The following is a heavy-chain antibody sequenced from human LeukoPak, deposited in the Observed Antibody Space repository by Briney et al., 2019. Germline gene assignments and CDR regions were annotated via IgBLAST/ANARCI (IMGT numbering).Heavy chain of an antibody. V-gene: IGHV3-66*01. Sequence: GGSLRLSCAASGFTVSSNYMSWVRQAPGKGLEWVSVIYSGGSTYYADSVKGRSTISRDNSKNTLYLQMNSLRAEDTAVYYCAREGTAVSTYLDYWGQGTLVTVSS. D-gene: IGHD5/OR15-5a*01. CDR3: AREGTAVSTYLDY. J-gene: IGHJ4*02. CDR2: IYSGGST. CDR1: GFTVSSNY.